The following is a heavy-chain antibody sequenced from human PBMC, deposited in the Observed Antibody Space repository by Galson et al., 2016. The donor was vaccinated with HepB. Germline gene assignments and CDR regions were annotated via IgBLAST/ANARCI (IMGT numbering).Heavy chain of an antibody. J-gene: IGHJ4*02. V-gene: IGHV4-34*01. CDR3: ALSPRVGAFDY. CDR2: INHSGST. D-gene: IGHD1-26*01. CDR1: GGSFSGYY. Sequence: ETLSLTCAVYGGSFSGYYCSWIRQPPGKGLEWIGEINHSGSTNYNPSLKSRVTISIDTSKNQFSLKLSSVTAADTAVYYCALSPRVGAFDYWGQGTLVTVSS.